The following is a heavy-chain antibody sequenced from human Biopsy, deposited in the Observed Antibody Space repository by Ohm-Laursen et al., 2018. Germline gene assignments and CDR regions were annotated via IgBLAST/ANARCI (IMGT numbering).Heavy chain of an antibody. Sequence: SLRLSCAASGFTFSSYAMTWFRQAPGKGLEWVSTISGNSDIIYDTDSVKGRFTISRDNSKNTLYLQMNSLRADDTAVYYCALAAAQTVTHFHYWGQGTLVTVSS. CDR3: ALAAAQTVTHFHY. CDR2: ISGNSDII. V-gene: IGHV3-23*01. D-gene: IGHD4-17*01. J-gene: IGHJ4*02. CDR1: GFTFSSYA.